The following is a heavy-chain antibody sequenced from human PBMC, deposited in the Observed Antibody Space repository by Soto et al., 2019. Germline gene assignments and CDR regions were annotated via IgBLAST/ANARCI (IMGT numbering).Heavy chain of an antibody. V-gene: IGHV3-23*01. CDR1: GLTFSGYG. CDR3: VTRSRGLQSSPPRLDS. D-gene: IGHD4-4*01. J-gene: IGHJ4*02. Sequence: EVQLLESGGGLVQPGGSLRLSCAASGLTFSGYGMSWVRQAPGTGLEWVSAISGSGSTTYYADSVKGRFTISRDDSKSILFLQMNSLRAEDTAVYYCVTRSRGLQSSPPRLDSWGQGTLVTVYS. CDR2: ISGSGSTT.